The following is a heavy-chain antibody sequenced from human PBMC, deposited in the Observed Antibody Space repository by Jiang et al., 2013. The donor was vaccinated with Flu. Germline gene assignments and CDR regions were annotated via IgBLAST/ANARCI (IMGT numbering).Heavy chain of an antibody. Sequence: GLVKPSETLSLTCTVSGGSINSYYWSWIRQPPGTGLEWIGYLYYSGSTKYNPSLKSRVTISADTSKNQFSLHLDSVTAADTAVYYCARVAIGSGSHPLNWGQGTLVTVSS. CDR3: ARVAIGSGSHPLN. V-gene: IGHV4-59*01. J-gene: IGHJ4*02. D-gene: IGHD3-10*01. CDR1: GGSINSYY. CDR2: LYYSGST.